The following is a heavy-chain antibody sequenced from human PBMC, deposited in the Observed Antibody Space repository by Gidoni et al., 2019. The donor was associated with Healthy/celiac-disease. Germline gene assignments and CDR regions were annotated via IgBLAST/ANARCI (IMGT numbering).Heavy chain of an antibody. CDR3: ARHLKFGVRGVAQLAPNHFDY. CDR2: IYYSGST. CDR1: GGSISSSIYY. V-gene: IGHV4-39*01. J-gene: IGHJ4*02. D-gene: IGHD3-10*01. Sequence: QLQLQESGPGLVKPSETLSLTCTVSGGSISSSIYYWGWIRQPPGKGLEWIGSIYYSGSTYDNPSLKSRVTISVDTSKNQFSLKLSSVTAADTAVYYCARHLKFGVRGVAQLAPNHFDYWGQGTLVTVSS.